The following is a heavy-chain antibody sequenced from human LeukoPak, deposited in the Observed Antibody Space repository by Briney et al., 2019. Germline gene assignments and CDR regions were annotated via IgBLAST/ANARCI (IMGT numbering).Heavy chain of an antibody. D-gene: IGHD6-6*01. J-gene: IGHJ4*02. CDR2: ISSNGGST. CDR1: GFTFSSYA. Sequence: PGGSLRLSCAASGFTFSSYAMHWVRQAPGKGLEYVSAISSNGGSTYYANSVKGRFTISRDNSKNTLYLQMGSLRAEDMAVYYCARGLRYSSSFTSFDYWGQGTLVTVSS. V-gene: IGHV3-64*01. CDR3: ARGLRYSSSFTSFDY.